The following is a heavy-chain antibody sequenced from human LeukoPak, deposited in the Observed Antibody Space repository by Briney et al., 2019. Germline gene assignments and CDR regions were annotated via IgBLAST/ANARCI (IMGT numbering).Heavy chain of an antibody. J-gene: IGHJ4*02. Sequence: SQTLSLTCAISGDSVSSNSAAWNWIRQSPSRGLEWLGRTYYRSRWYNDYAVSVKGRITINPDTSENQFSLQLNSVTPEDTAIYYCARNYRPDFDCWGQGTLVTVSS. D-gene: IGHD1-7*01. V-gene: IGHV6-1*01. CDR1: GDSVSSNSAA. CDR2: TYYRSRWYN. CDR3: ARNYRPDFDC.